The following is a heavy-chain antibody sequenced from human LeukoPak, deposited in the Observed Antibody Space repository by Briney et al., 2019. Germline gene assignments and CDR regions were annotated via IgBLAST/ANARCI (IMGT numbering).Heavy chain of an antibody. J-gene: IGHJ4*02. D-gene: IGHD3-3*01. CDR2: ISHDTSKK. V-gene: IGHV3-30-3*01. Sequence: PGRSLRLSCAASGFTFSSYAMHWVRQAPSKGLGWVAVISHDTSKKFYADSVKGRFTISRDNSNKTLFLQMNSLRDEDTAVYYCAKDSRQFLKWIYSFDFWGQGTPVTVSS. CDR1: GFTFSSYA. CDR3: AKDSRQFLKWIYSFDF.